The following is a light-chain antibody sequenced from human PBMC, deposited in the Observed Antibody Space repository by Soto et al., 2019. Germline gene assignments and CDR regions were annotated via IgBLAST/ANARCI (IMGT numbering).Light chain of an antibody. CDR2: AAS. CDR3: QQSYSTPWT. V-gene: IGKV1-39*01. J-gene: IGKJ1*01. CDR1: QSISSY. Sequence: DIQMTQSPSSLSASVGDRVTITCRASQSISSYLNWYQQKPGKAPKLLIYAASSLQSGVPSRFSGSGSWTDFTLTISSLQPEDFATYYGQQSYSTPWTFGQGTKVEI.